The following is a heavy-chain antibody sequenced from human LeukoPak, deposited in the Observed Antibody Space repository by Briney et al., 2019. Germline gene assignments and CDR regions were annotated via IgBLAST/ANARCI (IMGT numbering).Heavy chain of an antibody. CDR3: AKDPYYDFWSGYYGYFDY. CDR2: ISGSDSTT. D-gene: IGHD3-3*01. J-gene: IGHJ4*02. CDR1: GFTFSSYA. Sequence: GGSLRLSCAASGFTFSSYAMSWVRQAPGKGLEWVSAISGSDSTTYYADSVKGRFTISRDNSKSTLYLQMNSLRAEDTALYYCAKDPYYDFWSGYYGYFDYWGQGTLVTVSS. V-gene: IGHV3-23*01.